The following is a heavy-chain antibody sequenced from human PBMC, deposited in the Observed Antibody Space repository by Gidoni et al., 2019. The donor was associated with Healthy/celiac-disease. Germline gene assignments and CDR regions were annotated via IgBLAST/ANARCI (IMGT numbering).Heavy chain of an antibody. V-gene: IGHV1-69*04. J-gene: IGHJ1*01. CDR3: ARAHYYDSSGYYPPVEYYQH. CDR1: GGTFSSYA. D-gene: IGHD3-22*01. CDR2: IITILGIA. Sequence: EVKKPGSSVKVSCKASGGTFSSYAIRWVRQTPGQGLEWMGRIITILGIANYAQKCQGRVTITADKSTSTAYMELSSLRSEDTAVYYCARAHYYDSSGYYPPVEYYQHWGQGTLVTVSS.